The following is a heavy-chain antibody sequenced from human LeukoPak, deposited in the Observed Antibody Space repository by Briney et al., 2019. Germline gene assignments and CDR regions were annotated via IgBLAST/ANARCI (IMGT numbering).Heavy chain of an antibody. CDR2: IIPIFGTA. D-gene: IGHD6-19*01. CDR1: GGTFSSYA. J-gene: IGHJ3*02. CDR3: ARPLPHSSGDHDAIDI. V-gene: IGHV1-69*13. Sequence: SVKVSCKASGGTFSSYAISWVRQAPGQGLEWMGGIIPIFGTANYAQKFQGRVTITADESTSTAYMELTSLRSEDTAVYHCARPLPHSSGDHDAIDIWSQGTMVTVSS.